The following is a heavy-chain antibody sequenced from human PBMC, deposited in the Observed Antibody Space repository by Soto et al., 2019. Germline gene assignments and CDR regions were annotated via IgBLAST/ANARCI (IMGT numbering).Heavy chain of an antibody. CDR1: GGSVSSSSYY. CDR2: IYYNDKT. V-gene: IGHV4-61*01. Sequence: PXETLSLTCTVAGGSVSSSSYYWYWIRQSPGKGLEWIGYIYYNDKTNYNPSLKSRVTISVDTSKNQFSLKLTSVTAADTAVYYCATTPSGGSWKNWFDHWGQGTLVTVSS. D-gene: IGHD2-15*01. J-gene: IGHJ5*02. CDR3: ATTPSGGSWKNWFDH.